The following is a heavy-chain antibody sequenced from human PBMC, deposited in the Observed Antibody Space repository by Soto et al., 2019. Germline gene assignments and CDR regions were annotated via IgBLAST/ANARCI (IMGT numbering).Heavy chain of an antibody. J-gene: IGHJ5*02. CDR1: GGSISSYY. V-gene: IGHV4-4*07. Sequence: QVQLQESGPGLVKPSETLSLTCTVSGGSISSYYWSWIRQPAGKGLEWIGRIYTSGSTNYNPSLKSRVTMSVDTSKNQFSLKVSSVSAADMAVYYCAREWGGSGWYREWFDPWGQVTLVTVSS. CDR3: AREWGGSGWYREWFDP. CDR2: IYTSGST. D-gene: IGHD6-19*01.